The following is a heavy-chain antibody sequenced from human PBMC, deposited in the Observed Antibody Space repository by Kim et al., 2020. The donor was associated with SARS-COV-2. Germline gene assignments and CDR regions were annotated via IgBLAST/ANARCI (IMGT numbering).Heavy chain of an antibody. CDR3: ARGVRNYGGYYYYYMDV. D-gene: IGHD4-4*01. CDR2: INHSGST. Sequence: SETLSLTCAVYGGSFSGYYWSWIRQPPGKGLEWIGEINHSGSTNYNPSLKSRVTISVDTSKNQFSLKLSSVTAADTAVYYCARGVRNYGGYYYYYMDVWG. J-gene: IGHJ6*03. V-gene: IGHV4-34*01. CDR1: GGSFSGYY.